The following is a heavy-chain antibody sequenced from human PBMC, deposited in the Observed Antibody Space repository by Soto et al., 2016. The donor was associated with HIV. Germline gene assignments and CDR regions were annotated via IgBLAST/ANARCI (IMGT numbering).Heavy chain of an antibody. CDR3: AQGHYYGSGSYYNF. CDR1: GGSFSSHA. Sequence: QVQLVQSGAEVKKPGSSVKVSCKAAGGSFSSHAISWVRQAPGQGLEWMGGIIPIFGTANYAQKFQGRVTITADESTSTAYMELSSLRSEGTAVYYCAQGHYYGSGSYYNFWGQGTLVTVSS. D-gene: IGHD3-10*01. V-gene: IGHV1-69*13. J-gene: IGHJ4*02. CDR2: IIPIFGTA.